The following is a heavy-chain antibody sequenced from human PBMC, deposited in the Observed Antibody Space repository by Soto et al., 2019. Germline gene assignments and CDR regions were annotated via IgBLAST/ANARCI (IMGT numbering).Heavy chain of an antibody. CDR2: ISGSGVST. Sequence: EVQLSESRGGLVQPGGSLRLSCVASGFTFSSYAMSWARQAPGKGLEWVSSISGSGVSTYYTDSVKGRFTISRDNSKNTLYLQMNSLRAEDAALYYCAKGGLYGSGSYNDYYYYMDVWGKGTTVTVSS. CDR3: AKGGLYGSGSYNDYYYYMDV. J-gene: IGHJ6*03. CDR1: GFTFSSYA. D-gene: IGHD3-10*01. V-gene: IGHV3-23*01.